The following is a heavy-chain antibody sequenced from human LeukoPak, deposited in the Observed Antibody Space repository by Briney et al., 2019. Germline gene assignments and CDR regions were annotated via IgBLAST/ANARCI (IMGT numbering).Heavy chain of an antibody. CDR2: ISSDTSYI. V-gene: IGHV3-21*01. J-gene: IGHJ4*02. CDR3: ARVAGYSSSGERDDY. CDR1: GFTFSTYG. Sequence: AGGSLRLSCAASGFTFSTYGMNWVRQAPGKGLEWVSSISSDTSYIYYADSVKGRFTISRDNAKNSLYLQMNSLRAEDTAVYYCARVAGYSSSGERDDYWGQGALVTVSS. D-gene: IGHD6-19*01.